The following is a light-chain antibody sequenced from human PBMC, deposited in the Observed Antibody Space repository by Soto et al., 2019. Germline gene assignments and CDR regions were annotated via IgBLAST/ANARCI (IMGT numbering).Light chain of an antibody. CDR3: MQALQPPPT. CDR2: LGS. CDR1: QSLLHSNGYNY. V-gene: IGKV2-28*01. J-gene: IGKJ1*01. Sequence: DIVMTQSPLSLPVTSGEPASISCRSSQSLLHSNGYNYLDWYLQKPVQSPKLLIYLGSNRASGVPDRFSGSGSGTDFTLKISRVEAEDVGVYYCMQALQPPPTFGQGTKVELK.